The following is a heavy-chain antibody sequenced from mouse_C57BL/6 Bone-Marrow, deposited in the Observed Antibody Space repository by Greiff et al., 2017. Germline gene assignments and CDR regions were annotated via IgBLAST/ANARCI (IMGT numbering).Heavy chain of an antibody. CDR2: IDPSDSYT. V-gene: IGHV1-69*01. D-gene: IGHD1-1*01. CDR1: GYTFTSYW. J-gene: IGHJ1*03. CDR3: AITTVVATRDWYFDV. Sequence: VQLQQPGAELVMPGASVKLSCKASGYTFTSYWMHWVKQRPGQGLEWIGEIDPSDSYTNYNQKFKGKSTLTVYKSSSTAYMQLSSLTSEDSAVYYCAITTVVATRDWYFDVWGTGTTVTGSS.